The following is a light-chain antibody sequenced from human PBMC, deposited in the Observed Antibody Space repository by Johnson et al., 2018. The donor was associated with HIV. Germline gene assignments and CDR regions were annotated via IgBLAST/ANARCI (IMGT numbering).Light chain of an antibody. Sequence: QSVLTQPPSVSAAPGQKVTISCSGSSSNIGNNYVSWYQQLPGTAPKLLIYENNKRPSWIPDRFSGSKSGTSATLGITGLQTGDEADYYCGTWDSSLSAYVFGTGTKVTV. CDR2: ENN. CDR1: SSNIGNNY. V-gene: IGLV1-51*02. CDR3: GTWDSSLSAYV. J-gene: IGLJ1*01.